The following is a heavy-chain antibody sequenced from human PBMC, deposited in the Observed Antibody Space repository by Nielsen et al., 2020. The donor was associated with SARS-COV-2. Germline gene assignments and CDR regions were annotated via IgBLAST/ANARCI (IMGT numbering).Heavy chain of an antibody. Sequence: GGSLRLSCAAPGFTFSSYGMHWVRQAPGKGLEWVAVIWYDGSNKYYADSVKGRFTISRDNSKNTLYLQMNSLRAEDTAVYYCARDDCSSTSCYFDYWGQGTLVTVSS. CDR1: GFTFSSYG. J-gene: IGHJ4*02. CDR2: IWYDGSNK. D-gene: IGHD2-2*01. V-gene: IGHV3-33*01. CDR3: ARDDCSSTSCYFDY.